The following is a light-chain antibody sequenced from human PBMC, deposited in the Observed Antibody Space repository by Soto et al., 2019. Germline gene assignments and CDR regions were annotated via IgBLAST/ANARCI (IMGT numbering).Light chain of an antibody. J-gene: IGLJ3*02. CDR3: ASYTSSSTWV. V-gene: IGLV2-14*01. Sequence: QSALTQPASVSGSLGQSITISCAGTSGDVGASDYVSWYQQSPGKAPKLILYEVTNRPSGFSSRFSASKSGNTASLTISGLQAEDEAEYYCASYTSSSTWVFGGGTKLTVL. CDR1: SGDVGASDY. CDR2: EVT.